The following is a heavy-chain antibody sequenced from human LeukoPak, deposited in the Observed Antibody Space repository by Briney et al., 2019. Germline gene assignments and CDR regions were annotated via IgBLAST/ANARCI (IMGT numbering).Heavy chain of an antibody. CDR3: ARQGGSSSPYYYYYMDV. D-gene: IGHD6-13*01. V-gene: IGHV4-38-2*01. CDR2: MYHSGST. J-gene: IGHJ6*03. Sequence: PSETLSLTCAVSGYSISSGYYWGWFRQPPGKGLEWIGCMYHSGSTYYNPSLKSRVTISVDTSKNQFSLKLSSVTAADTAVYYCARQGGSSSPYYYYYMDVWGKGTMVTVSS. CDR1: GYSISSGYY.